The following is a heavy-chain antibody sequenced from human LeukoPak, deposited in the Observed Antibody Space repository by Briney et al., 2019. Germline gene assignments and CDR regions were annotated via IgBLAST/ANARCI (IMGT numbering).Heavy chain of an antibody. Sequence: ASVKVSCKASGYTFAIYAMHWVRQAPGQRLEWMGWINAGNGNTKYSQKFQGRVTITRDTSASTAYMELSSLRSEDTAVYYCATVRAIVVVAAPDYWGQGTLVTVSS. CDR1: GYTFAIYA. CDR3: ATVRAIVVVAAPDY. J-gene: IGHJ4*02. CDR2: INAGNGNT. D-gene: IGHD2-15*01. V-gene: IGHV1-3*01.